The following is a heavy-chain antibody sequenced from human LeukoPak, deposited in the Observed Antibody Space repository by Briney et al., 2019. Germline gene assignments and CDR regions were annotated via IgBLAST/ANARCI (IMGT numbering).Heavy chain of an antibody. Sequence: SGGSLRLSCAASGFTFGRYAMSWVRQAPGKGLEWVSTIGGSGVTTYYADSVKGRFTISRDNSKNTMYLQMNSLGAEDTALYYCAKDRPYDYDSSGFMAFDIWGQGTMVTVS. CDR1: GFTFGRYA. V-gene: IGHV3-23*01. CDR2: IGGSGVTT. CDR3: AKDRPYDYDSSGFMAFDI. J-gene: IGHJ3*02. D-gene: IGHD3-22*01.